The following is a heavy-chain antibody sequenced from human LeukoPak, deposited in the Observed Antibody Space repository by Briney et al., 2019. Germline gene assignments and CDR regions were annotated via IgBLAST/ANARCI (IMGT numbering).Heavy chain of an antibody. CDR2: ISGSGGST. V-gene: IGHV3-23*01. D-gene: IGHD3-10*01. J-gene: IGHJ4*02. Sequence: GGSLRLSCAASGFTFSSYAMSWVRQAPGKGLEWVSAISGSGGSTYYADSVKGRFTISRDNSKNTLYLQMNSLRAEDTAVYYCANPITMVRGGYWGQGTLVTVSS. CDR1: GFTFSSYA. CDR3: ANPITMVRGGY.